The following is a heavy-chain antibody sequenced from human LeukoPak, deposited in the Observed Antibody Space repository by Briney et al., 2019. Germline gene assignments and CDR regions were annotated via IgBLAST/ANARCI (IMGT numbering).Heavy chain of an antibody. D-gene: IGHD3-10*01. CDR2: INHSGST. Sequence: PSETLSLTCAVYGGSFSGYYWSWIRQPPGKGLEWIGEINHSGSTNYNPSLKSRVTISVDTSKNQFSLKLSSVTAADTAVYYCVRGRMVRYYMDVWGKGTTVTVSS. V-gene: IGHV4-34*01. CDR1: GGSFSGYY. J-gene: IGHJ6*03. CDR3: VRGRMVRYYMDV.